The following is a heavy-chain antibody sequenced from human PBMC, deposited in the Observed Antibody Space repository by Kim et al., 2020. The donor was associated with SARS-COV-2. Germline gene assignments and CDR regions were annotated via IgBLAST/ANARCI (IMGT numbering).Heavy chain of an antibody. Sequence: GGSLRLSCAASGFTFSSYDMHWVRQATGKGLEWVSAIGTAGDTYYPGSVKGRFTISRENSKNSLYLQMNSLLTGDTAAYYCSTVRHDCSGGSCYFWDWY. D-gene: IGHD2-15*01. CDR1: GFTFSSYD. V-gene: IGHV3-13*01. J-gene: IGHJ2*01. CDR3: STVRHDCSGGSCYFWDWY. CDR2: IGTAGDT.